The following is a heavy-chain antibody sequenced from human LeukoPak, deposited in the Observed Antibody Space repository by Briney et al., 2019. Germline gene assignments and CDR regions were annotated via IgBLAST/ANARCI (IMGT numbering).Heavy chain of an antibody. CDR2: INHSGST. V-gene: IGHV4-34*01. J-gene: IGHJ5*02. CDR1: GGSFSGYY. Sequence: SETLSLTCAVYGGSFSGYYWSWIRQPPGKGLEWIGEINHSGSTNYNPSLKSRVTISVDTSKNQFSLKLSPVTAADTAVYYCARGKVATMGRKRNWFDPWGQGTLVTVSS. D-gene: IGHD5-12*01. CDR3: ARGKVATMGRKRNWFDP.